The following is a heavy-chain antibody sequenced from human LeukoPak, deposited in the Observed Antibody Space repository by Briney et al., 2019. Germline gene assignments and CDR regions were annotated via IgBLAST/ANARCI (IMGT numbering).Heavy chain of an antibody. CDR3: ARADSGSYYAFDI. CDR1: GGTFSSYA. D-gene: IGHD1-26*01. V-gene: IGHV1-69*04. CDR2: IIPILGIA. J-gene: IGHJ3*02. Sequence: SVKVSCKASGGTFSSYAISWVRQAPGQGLEWMGRIIPILGIANYAQKFQGRVTITADKSTSTAYMELSSLRSEDTAVYYCARADSGSYYAFDIWGQGTMVTVSS.